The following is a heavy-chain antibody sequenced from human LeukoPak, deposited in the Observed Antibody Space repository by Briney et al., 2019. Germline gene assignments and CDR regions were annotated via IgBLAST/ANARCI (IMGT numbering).Heavy chain of an antibody. V-gene: IGHV3-53*04. Sequence: PGGSLRLSCAASGFTASSNYMSWVRLAPGKGLEWVSIIYSGSATYYADFVKGRFAISGHNSKNNLYLEMTSLSPEDTAVYYCARGRGLSEKRHGDLLHYYYAMDVWGQGTTVTVSS. CDR2: IYSGSAT. D-gene: IGHD2-21*02. J-gene: IGHJ6*02. CDR1: GFTASSNY. CDR3: ARGRGLSEKRHGDLLHYYYAMDV.